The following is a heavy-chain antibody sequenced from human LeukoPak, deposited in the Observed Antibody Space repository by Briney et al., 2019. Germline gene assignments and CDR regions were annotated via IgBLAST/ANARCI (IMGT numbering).Heavy chain of an antibody. CDR2: ISSSSSYV. CDR1: GFTFSSYS. CDR3: ARDRTNSRSFDY. Sequence: GGSLRLSCAASGFTFSSYSMNWVRQAPGKGLEWVSSISSSSSYVYYADSVKGRFTISRDNAKNSLYLQMNSLRAEDTAVYYCARDRTNSRSFDYWGQGTLVTVSS. J-gene: IGHJ4*02. D-gene: IGHD2-21*01. V-gene: IGHV3-21*01.